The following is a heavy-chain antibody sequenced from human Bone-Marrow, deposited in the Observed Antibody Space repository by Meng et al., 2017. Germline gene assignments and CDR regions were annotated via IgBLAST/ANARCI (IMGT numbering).Heavy chain of an antibody. V-gene: IGHV3-11*04. D-gene: IGHD3-10*01. CDR2: ISSSGSTI. CDR1: GFTFSDYY. Sequence: GGSLRLSVAASGFTFSDYYMSWIRQAPGKGLEWVSYISSSGSTIYYADSVKGRFTISRDNAKNTLYLQMNSLRAEDTAVYYCARDLVTMVRGTLDPWGQGTLVTVSS. CDR3: ARDLVTMVRGTLDP. J-gene: IGHJ5*02.